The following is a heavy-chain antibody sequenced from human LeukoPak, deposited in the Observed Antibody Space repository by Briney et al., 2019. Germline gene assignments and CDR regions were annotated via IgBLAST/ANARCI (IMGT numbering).Heavy chain of an antibody. V-gene: IGHV3-9*01. CDR1: GFTFDDYA. CDR2: ISWNSDTI. Sequence: HPGGSLRLSCAVSGFTFDDYAMHWVRQVPGKGLEWVSGISWNSDTIDLADSVKGRFTISRDNVKNSLYLQVSSLRAEDTAVYYCAREEKWGQGTLVTVSS. CDR3: AREEK. J-gene: IGHJ4*02.